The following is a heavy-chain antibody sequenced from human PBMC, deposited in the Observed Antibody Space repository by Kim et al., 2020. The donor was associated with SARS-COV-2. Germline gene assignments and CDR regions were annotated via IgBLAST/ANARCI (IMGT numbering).Heavy chain of an antibody. Sequence: GGSLRLSCAASGFTFSSYGMHWVRQAPGKGLEWVAVISYDGSNKYYADSVKGRFTISRDNSKNTLYLQMNSLRAEDTAVYYCAKDQGLDSRITMIVPPFDYWGQGTLVTVSS. CDR1: GFTFSSYG. J-gene: IGHJ4*02. V-gene: IGHV3-30*18. CDR2: ISYDGSNK. CDR3: AKDQGLDSRITMIVPPFDY. D-gene: IGHD3-22*01.